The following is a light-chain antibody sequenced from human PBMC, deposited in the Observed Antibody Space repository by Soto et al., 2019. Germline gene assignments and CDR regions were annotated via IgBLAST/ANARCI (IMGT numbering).Light chain of an antibody. V-gene: IGKV1-39*01. CDR2: YAS. Sequence: DIQLTQSPSSLSASVGDRVTITCRASQTISTYLTWFQQKPGNAPKVLIYYASTLQSGVPSRFSGSGSGAEFTLPITGLQPEDFATYYCQQSFSPLLSFGGGTKVEIK. CDR1: QTISTY. J-gene: IGKJ4*01. CDR3: QQSFSPLLS.